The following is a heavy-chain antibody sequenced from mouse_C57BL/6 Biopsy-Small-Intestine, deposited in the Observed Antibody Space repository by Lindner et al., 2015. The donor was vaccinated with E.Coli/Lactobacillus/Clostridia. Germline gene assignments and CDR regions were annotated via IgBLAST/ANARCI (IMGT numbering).Heavy chain of an antibody. CDR1: GYTFTDYD. D-gene: IGHD1-1*02. CDR2: MNPTSGNT. V-gene: IGHV1-84*02. Sequence: SVKVSCKPSGYTFTDYDIAWLRQATGQGLEWMGWMNPTSGNTGYAQKFQGRVTMTRDTSISTAYLELSSLRSEDTAVYYCARGRCGGDRYRRYYFDYWGQGTLVTVSS. CDR3: ARGRCGGDRYRRYYFDY. J-gene: IGHJ2*01.